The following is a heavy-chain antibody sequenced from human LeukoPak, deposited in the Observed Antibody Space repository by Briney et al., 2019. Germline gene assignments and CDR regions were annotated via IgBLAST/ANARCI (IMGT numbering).Heavy chain of an antibody. Sequence: PGRSLRLSCAASGFTFNTYGMHWVRQAPGKGLEWVAVIWFDGVRNSYADSVKGRFTISRDNSKNTLYLQISSLRAEDTAVYYCARDRRDGYNSPLGYWGQGTLVTVSS. D-gene: IGHD5-24*01. V-gene: IGHV3-33*01. CDR3: ARDRRDGYNSPLGY. J-gene: IGHJ4*02. CDR1: GFTFNTYG. CDR2: IWFDGVRN.